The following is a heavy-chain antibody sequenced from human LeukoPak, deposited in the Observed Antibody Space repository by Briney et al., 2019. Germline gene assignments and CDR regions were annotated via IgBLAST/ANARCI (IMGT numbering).Heavy chain of an antibody. Sequence: ASVKVSCKASGYTFTSYDIDWVRQATGQGVERMGWMNLNSGNTGYAQKFQGRVTMTRNTSISTAYMEMSSLRPEDPAVYYCASLRTYDYWGQGTLVTVSS. CDR2: MNLNSGNT. J-gene: IGHJ4*02. CDR1: GYTFTSYD. V-gene: IGHV1-8*01. CDR3: ASLRTYDY.